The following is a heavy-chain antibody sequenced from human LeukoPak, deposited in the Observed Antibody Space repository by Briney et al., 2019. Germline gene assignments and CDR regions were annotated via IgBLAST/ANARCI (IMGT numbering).Heavy chain of an antibody. CDR1: GGSISSYH. J-gene: IGHJ4*02. CDR3: ARRGYSYGFDY. Sequence: SETLSLTCTVSGGSISSYHWSWIRRPPGKGLEWIGYIYYSGSTNYNPSLKSRVTISVDTSKNQFSLKLSSVTAADTAVYYCARRGYSYGFDYWGQGTLVTVSS. CDR2: IYYSGST. D-gene: IGHD5-18*01. V-gene: IGHV4-59*08.